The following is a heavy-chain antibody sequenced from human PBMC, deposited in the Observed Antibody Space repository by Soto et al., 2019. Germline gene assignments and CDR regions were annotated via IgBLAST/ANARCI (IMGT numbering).Heavy chain of an antibody. Sequence: QVHLQESGPGLVKPSETLSLTCTVSGATVKNFYWSWVRQSPEKGLEWIGPLYHSGSPIYNPSLKSRVTISVDTSKNQFSLTLTSVTAADTAVYFCAKGHSGFDYDGFDSWGQGTLVTVSS. J-gene: IGHJ5*01. V-gene: IGHV4-59*02. D-gene: IGHD5-12*01. CDR2: LYHSGSP. CDR1: GATVKNFY. CDR3: AKGHSGFDYDGFDS.